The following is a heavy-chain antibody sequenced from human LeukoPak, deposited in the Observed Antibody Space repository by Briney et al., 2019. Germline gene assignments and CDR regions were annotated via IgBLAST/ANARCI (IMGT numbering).Heavy chain of an antibody. CDR1: GGTFSSYA. D-gene: IGHD6-13*01. Sequence: SVKLSCTASGGTFSSYAISWVRQAPGQGLEWMGGIIPIFGTANYAQKFQGRVTITADESTSTPYMELSSLRSEDTAVYYCARWQQQLTLFDYWGQGTLVTVSS. V-gene: IGHV1-69*13. CDR2: IIPIFGTA. CDR3: ARWQQQLTLFDY. J-gene: IGHJ4*02.